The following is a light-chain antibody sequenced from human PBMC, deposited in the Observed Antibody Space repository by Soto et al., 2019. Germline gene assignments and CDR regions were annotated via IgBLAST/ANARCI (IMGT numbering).Light chain of an antibody. CDR1: SGSIASNY. V-gene: IGLV6-57*04. CDR3: QSYDSSNHVV. CDR2: EDN. J-gene: IGLJ2*01. Sequence: NFMLTQPHFVSESPGKTVTISCTRSSGSIASNYVQWYQQRPGSAPTTVIYEDNQRPSGVPDRFSGSIDSSSNSASLTISGLKTEDEADYYCQSYDSSNHVVFGGGTKVTVL.